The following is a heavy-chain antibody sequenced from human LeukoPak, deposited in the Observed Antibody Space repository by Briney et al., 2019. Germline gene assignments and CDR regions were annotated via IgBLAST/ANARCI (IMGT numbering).Heavy chain of an antibody. V-gene: IGHV3-74*01. CDR2: INSDGSST. D-gene: IGHD3-9*01. J-gene: IGHJ5*02. CDR1: GFTFSSYA. CDR3: AREGGTDILTGYYNGWFDP. Sequence: GGSLRLSCAASGFTFSSYAMHWVRQAPGKGLVWVSRINSDGSSTSYADSVKGRFTISRDNAKNTLYLQMNSLRAEDTAVYYCAREGGTDILTGYYNGWFDPWGQGTLVTVSS.